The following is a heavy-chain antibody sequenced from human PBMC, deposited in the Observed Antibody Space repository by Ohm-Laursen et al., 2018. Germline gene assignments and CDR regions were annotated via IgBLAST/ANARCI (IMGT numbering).Heavy chain of an antibody. CDR3: ASSGSAGYSSNWYMGDY. CDR2: ISYDGSNK. D-gene: IGHD6-13*01. J-gene: IGHJ4*02. V-gene: IGHV3-30*03. Sequence: SLRLSCTASGFTFSSYGMHWVRQAPGKGLEWVAVISYDGSNKYYAGSVKGRFTISRDNSKNTLYLQMNSLRAEDTAVYYCASSGSAGYSSNWYMGDYWGQGTLVTVSS. CDR1: GFTFSSYG.